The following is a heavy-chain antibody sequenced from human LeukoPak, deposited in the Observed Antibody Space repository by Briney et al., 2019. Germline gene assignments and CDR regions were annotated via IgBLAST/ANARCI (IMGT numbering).Heavy chain of an antibody. D-gene: IGHD3-10*01. V-gene: IGHV3-30*02. CDR2: IRYDGSNK. J-gene: IGHJ4*02. CDR1: GFTFSSYG. CDR3: ARDSSPNYYGSGSYYYFDY. Sequence: GGSLRLSCAASGFTFSSYGMHWVRQAPGKGLEWVAFIRYDGSNKYYADSVKGRFTISRDNSKNTLYLQMNSLRAEDTAVYYCARDSSPNYYGSGSYYYFDYWGQGTLVTVSS.